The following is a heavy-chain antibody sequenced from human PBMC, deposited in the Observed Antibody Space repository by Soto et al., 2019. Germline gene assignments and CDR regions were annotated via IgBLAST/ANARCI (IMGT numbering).Heavy chain of an antibody. D-gene: IGHD3-16*02. CDR2: INAGNGNT. J-gene: IGHJ4*02. V-gene: IGHV1-3*01. CDR3: ARTSIMITFGGVIVFDY. Sequence: ASVKVSCKASGYTFTSYAMHWVRQAPGQRLEWMGWINAGNGNTKYSQKFQGRVTITRDTSASTAYMELSSLRSEDTAAYYCARTSIMITFGGVIVFDYWGQGTLVTVSS. CDR1: GYTFTSYA.